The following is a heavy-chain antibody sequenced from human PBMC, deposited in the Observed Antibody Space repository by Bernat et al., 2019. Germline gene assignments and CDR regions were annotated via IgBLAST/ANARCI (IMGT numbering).Heavy chain of an antibody. CDR3: ARDGGYCSGSGCFTAYYYYYMDV. J-gene: IGHJ6*03. CDR2: INSNGGST. CDR1: GFTFTMYS. Sequence: EVQLVQSGEGLVQPGGSLRLSCAVSGFTFTMYSMHWVRQAPGKGLEYVSTINSNGGSTYYADSVKGRFTISRDNSKNTLYLQMDSLRTEDTAVYYCARDGGYCSGSGCFTAYYYYYMDVWGKGTTVTVSS. V-gene: IGHV3-64*02. D-gene: IGHD2-15*01.